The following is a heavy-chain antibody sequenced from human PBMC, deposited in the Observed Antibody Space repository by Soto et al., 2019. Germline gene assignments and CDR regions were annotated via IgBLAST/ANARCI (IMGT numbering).Heavy chain of an antibody. CDR2: IDPSDSYT. Sequence: GESLKISCKGSGYSFTTYWISWVRQMPGKGLEWMGRIDPSDSYTTYSPSFQGHVTISADKSITTAYLQWSSLKASDTAMYYCASHPTPRGSWRYFDYWGQGTLVTVSS. D-gene: IGHD3-16*01. CDR1: GYSFTTYW. J-gene: IGHJ4*02. V-gene: IGHV5-10-1*01. CDR3: ASHPTPRGSWRYFDY.